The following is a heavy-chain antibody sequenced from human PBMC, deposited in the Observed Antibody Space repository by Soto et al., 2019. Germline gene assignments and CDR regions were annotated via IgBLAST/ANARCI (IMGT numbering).Heavy chain of an antibody. CDR2: ISYDGSNK. Sequence: SLRLSCATCGFTFRSYGMHWVRQAPGKGLEWVAVISYDGSNKYYADSVKGRFTISRDNSKNTLYLQMNSLRAEDTAVYYCAKDSSRLRYCAWLSDGINCLEPCGQETLVIDSS. V-gene: IGHV3-30*18. J-gene: IGHJ5*02. CDR1: GFTFRSYG. CDR3: AKDSSRLRYCAWLSDGINCLEP. D-gene: IGHD3-9*01.